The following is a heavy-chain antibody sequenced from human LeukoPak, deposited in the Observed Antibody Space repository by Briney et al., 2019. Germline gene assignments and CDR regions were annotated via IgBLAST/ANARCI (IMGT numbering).Heavy chain of an antibody. Sequence: SETLSLTCTVSGYSISSGYYWGWIRQPPGKGLEWIGSIYYSGSTYYNPSLKSRVTISVDTSKNQFSLKLSSVTAADTAVYYCARDGIAAAGEFDYWGQGTLVTVSS. V-gene: IGHV4-38-2*02. CDR1: GYSISSGYY. D-gene: IGHD6-13*01. J-gene: IGHJ4*02. CDR3: ARDGIAAAGEFDY. CDR2: IYYSGST.